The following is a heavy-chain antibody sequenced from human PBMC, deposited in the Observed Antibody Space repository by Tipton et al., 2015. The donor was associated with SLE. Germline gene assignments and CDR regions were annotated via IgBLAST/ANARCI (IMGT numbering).Heavy chain of an antibody. J-gene: IGHJ2*01. D-gene: IGHD4-11*01. CDR2: IYTGGNT. Sequence: LRLSCSVSGGSISRYYWGWIRQSAGKGLEWIGRIYTGGNTKYNPSLESRVTLSVDASKDKFSLNLISVTAADTAVYYCAREFLNPVTTVHYYFDLWGRGTLVTVSS. V-gene: IGHV4-4*07. CDR3: AREFLNPVTTVHYYFDL. CDR1: GGSISRYY.